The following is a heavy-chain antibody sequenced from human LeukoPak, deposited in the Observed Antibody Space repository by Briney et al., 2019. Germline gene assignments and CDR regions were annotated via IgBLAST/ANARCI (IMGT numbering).Heavy chain of an antibody. J-gene: IGHJ4*02. V-gene: IGHV4-34*01. CDR3: ARGQDIVVVVADTDKFDY. CDR2: INHSGST. Sequence: SESLSLTCAVYGGSFSGYYWSWIRQPPGKGLEWIGEINHSGSTNYNPSLKGRVTISVDTSKNQFSLKLSSVTAADTAVYYCARGQDIVVVVADTDKFDYWGQGTLVTVSS. CDR1: GGSFSGYY. D-gene: IGHD2-15*01.